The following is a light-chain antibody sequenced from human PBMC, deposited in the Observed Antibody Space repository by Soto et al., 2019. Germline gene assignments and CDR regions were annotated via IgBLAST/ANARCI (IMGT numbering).Light chain of an antibody. CDR1: QSISSY. CDR3: QQSYSNRWA. J-gene: IGKJ1*01. CDR2: AAS. Sequence: DIQMTQSPSSLSASVGDRVTITCRASQSISSYLNWYQQKPGKAPKLLIYAASSSQSGVPSRFSGSGSGTDFTLTISSLQPEDFATYYCQQSYSNRWAFGQGTKVEIK. V-gene: IGKV1-39*01.